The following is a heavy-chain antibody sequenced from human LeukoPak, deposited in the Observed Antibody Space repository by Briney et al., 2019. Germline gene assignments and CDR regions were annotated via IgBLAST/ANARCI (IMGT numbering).Heavy chain of an antibody. V-gene: IGHV1-18*01. Sequence: ASMTVSCKASGYTFTSYGISWVRQAPGQGLEWMGWISGYNGHTNYAQKLQGRVTMTTDTSTSTAYMELRSLRSDDTAVYYCARDKNSSTWYWFDPWGQGTLVTVSS. CDR1: GYTFTSYG. CDR2: ISGYNGHT. J-gene: IGHJ5*02. D-gene: IGHD6-13*01. CDR3: ARDKNSSTWYWFDP.